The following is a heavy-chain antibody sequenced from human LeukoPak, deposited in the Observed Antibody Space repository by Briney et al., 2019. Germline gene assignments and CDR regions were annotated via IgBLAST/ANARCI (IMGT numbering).Heavy chain of an antibody. CDR1: GGTFSSYA. D-gene: IGHD2-2*01. CDR3: ASKDVGVVPAAEDAFDI. V-gene: IGHV1-69*05. J-gene: IGHJ3*02. Sequence: SVKVSCKASGGTFSSYAISWVRQAPGQGLEWMGGIIPIFGTANYAQKFQGRVTMTTDTSTSTAYMELRSLRSDDTAVYYCASKDVGVVPAAEDAFDIWGQGTMVTVSS. CDR2: IIPIFGTA.